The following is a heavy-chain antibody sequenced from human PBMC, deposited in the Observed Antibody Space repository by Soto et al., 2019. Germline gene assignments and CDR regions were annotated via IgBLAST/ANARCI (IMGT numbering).Heavy chain of an antibody. CDR3: ARDPNGDYIGAFDS. D-gene: IGHD4-17*01. V-gene: IGHV3-23*01. Sequence: EVQLLEFGGGLVQPGGSLRLSCAASGFTFSSYGMTWVRQAPGKGLEYVSSIRGSGADTFYADSVKGRFTISRDNSKNTLYLQLNSLRAEDTARYFCARDPNGDYIGAFDSWGQGSLVTVSS. J-gene: IGHJ4*02. CDR1: GFTFSSYG. CDR2: IRGSGADT.